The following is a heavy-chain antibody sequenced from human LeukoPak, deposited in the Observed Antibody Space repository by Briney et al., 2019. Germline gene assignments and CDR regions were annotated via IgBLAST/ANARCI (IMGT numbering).Heavy chain of an antibody. D-gene: IGHD6-13*01. Sequence: GGSLRLSCAASGFTFSSYAMSWVRQAPGKGLECVSAISGSGGSTYFADSVKGRFTASRDNAQNSLYLQMNSLRVEDTAVYYCARHPNSNWDYWGQGTLVTVSS. CDR2: ISGSGGST. J-gene: IGHJ4*02. V-gene: IGHV3-23*01. CDR3: ARHPNSNWDY. CDR1: GFTFSSYA.